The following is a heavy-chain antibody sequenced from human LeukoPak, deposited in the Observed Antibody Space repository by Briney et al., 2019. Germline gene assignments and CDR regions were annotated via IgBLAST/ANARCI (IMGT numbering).Heavy chain of an antibody. D-gene: IGHD3-16*01. Sequence: PGGSLRLSCAASGFTFSSYSMNWARQAPGKGLEWVSSISSSSSYIYYADSVKGRFTISRDNAKNSLYLQMNSLRAEDTAVYYCARDGGSDAFDIWGQGTMVTVSS. CDR2: ISSSSSYI. J-gene: IGHJ3*02. CDR3: ARDGGSDAFDI. V-gene: IGHV3-21*01. CDR1: GFTFSSYS.